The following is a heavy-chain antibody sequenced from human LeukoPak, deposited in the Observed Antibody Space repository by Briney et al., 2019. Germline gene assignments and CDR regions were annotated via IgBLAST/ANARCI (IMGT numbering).Heavy chain of an antibody. J-gene: IGHJ4*02. CDR2: IYYSGST. Sequence: ASETLSLTCTVSGGSISSYYWGWIRQPPGKGLEWIGSIYYSGSTYYNPSLKSRVTISVDTSKNQFSLKLSSVTAADTAVYYCARQGYYDSSGYYYPFDYWGQGTLVTVSS. D-gene: IGHD3-22*01. CDR3: ARQGYYDSSGYYYPFDY. V-gene: IGHV4-39*01. CDR1: GGSISSYY.